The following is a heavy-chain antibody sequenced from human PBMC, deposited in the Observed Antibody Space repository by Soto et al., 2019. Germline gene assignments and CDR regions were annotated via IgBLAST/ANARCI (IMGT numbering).Heavy chain of an antibody. V-gene: IGHV3-33*06. CDR1: GFTFSASG. CDR2: IWYDGSNK. J-gene: IGHJ4*02. D-gene: IGHD2-15*01. Sequence: GGSLRLSCAASGFTFSASGMHWVRQAPGKGLEWLAHIWYDGSNKYYADSVEGRFTISRDNSRNILYLQMDTLRAGDTAVYYYAKDNPSIAIWGQGTLVTVSS. CDR3: AKDNPSIAI.